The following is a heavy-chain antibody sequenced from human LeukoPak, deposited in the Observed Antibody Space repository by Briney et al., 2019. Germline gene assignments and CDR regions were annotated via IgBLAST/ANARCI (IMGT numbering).Heavy chain of an antibody. CDR3: ARARSSTNWFDP. CDR2: MNPNSGNT. CDR1: GGTFSSYA. Sequence: GASVKVSCKASGGTFSSYAISWVRQAPGQGLEWMGWMNPNSGNTGYAQKFQGRVTMTRNTSISTAYMELSSLRSEDTAVYYCARARSSTNWFDPWGQGTLVTVSS. D-gene: IGHD2/OR15-2a*01. J-gene: IGHJ5*02. V-gene: IGHV1-8*02.